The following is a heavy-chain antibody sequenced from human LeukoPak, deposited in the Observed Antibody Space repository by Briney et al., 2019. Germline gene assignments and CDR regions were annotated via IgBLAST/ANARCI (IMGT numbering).Heavy chain of an antibody. CDR3: ARGAHYYYGSGSYYNNRGRYYYYGMDV. Sequence: SETLSLTCAVYGGSFSGYYWSWIRQPPGKGLKWIGEINHSGSTNYNPSLKSRVTISVDTSKNQFSLKLSSVTAADTAVYYCARGAHYYYGSGSYYNNRGRYYYYGMDVWGQGTTVTVSS. D-gene: IGHD3-10*01. CDR2: INHSGST. V-gene: IGHV4-34*01. CDR1: GGSFSGYY. J-gene: IGHJ6*02.